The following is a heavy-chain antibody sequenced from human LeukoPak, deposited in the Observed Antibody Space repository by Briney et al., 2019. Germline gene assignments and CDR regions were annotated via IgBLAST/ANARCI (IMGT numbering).Heavy chain of an antibody. D-gene: IGHD5-18*01. V-gene: IGHV3-21*05. CDR3: ARAHVDTATDLGY. Sequence: PGGSLRLSCAASGFTFSHYSMNWVRQAPGKGLEWVSYISSSSSYIYYADSMKGRFTISRDNAKNSLYLQMNSLRAEDTAVYYCARAHVDTATDLGYWGQGTLVTVSS. CDR1: GFTFSHYS. J-gene: IGHJ4*02. CDR2: ISSSSSYI.